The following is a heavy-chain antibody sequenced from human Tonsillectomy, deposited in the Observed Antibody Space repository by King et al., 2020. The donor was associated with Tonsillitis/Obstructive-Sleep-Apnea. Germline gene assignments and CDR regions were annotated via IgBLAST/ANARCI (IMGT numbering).Heavy chain of an antibody. J-gene: IGHJ5*02. D-gene: IGHD3-22*01. CDR3: ARDYFDSSGSP. V-gene: IGHV3-21*01. CDR1: GFSFSGHS. Sequence: VQLVESGGGLVKPGGSLRLSCAASGFSFSGHSMNWVRQAPGKGLEWVSSISSSSSYIYYADSVKGRFTISRDNAKNSLYLQMNSLRGEDTAVYYCARDYFDSSGSPWGQGTLVTVSS. CDR2: ISSSSSYI.